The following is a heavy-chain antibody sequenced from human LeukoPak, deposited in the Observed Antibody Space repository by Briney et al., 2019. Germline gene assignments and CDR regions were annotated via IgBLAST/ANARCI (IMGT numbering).Heavy chain of an antibody. V-gene: IGHV1-24*01. Sequence: ASVKVSCKVSGYTLTELSMHWVGQAPGKGLEWMGGFDPEDGETIYAQKFQGRVTMTEDTSTDTAYMELSSLRSEDTAVYYCATDREITMGLYYFDYWGQGTLVTVSS. CDR2: FDPEDGET. J-gene: IGHJ4*02. CDR1: GYTLTELS. D-gene: IGHD3-10*01. CDR3: ATDREITMGLYYFDY.